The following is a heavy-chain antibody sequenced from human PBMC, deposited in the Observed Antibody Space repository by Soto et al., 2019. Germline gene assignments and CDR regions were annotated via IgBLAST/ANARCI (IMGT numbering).Heavy chain of an antibody. V-gene: IGHV3-30*03. D-gene: IGHD3-22*01. CDR1: GFSFSTYG. Sequence: GGSLRLSCAASGFSFSTYGMHWVRQAPGKGLEWVAIISFDGSRKHYVESIRGRFTNSRDNSGNKVYLQMNSLKNEDTAVYYCTIPRGPMIRPWGQGTLVTVSS. CDR3: TIPRGPMIRP. CDR2: ISFDGSRK. J-gene: IGHJ5*02.